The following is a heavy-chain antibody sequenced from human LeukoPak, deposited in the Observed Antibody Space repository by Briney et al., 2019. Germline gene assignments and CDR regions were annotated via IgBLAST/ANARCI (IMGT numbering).Heavy chain of an antibody. CDR1: GFTFSDYY. CDR2: ISSSSSYT. CDR3: ARSRAAGTPFDY. V-gene: IGHV3-11*06. Sequence: GGSLRLSCAASGFTFSDYYMSWIRQAPGKGLGWVSYISSSSSYTNYADSVKGRFTISRDNAKNSLYLQMNSLRAEDTAVYYCARSRAAGTPFDYWGQGTLVTVSS. D-gene: IGHD6-13*01. J-gene: IGHJ4*02.